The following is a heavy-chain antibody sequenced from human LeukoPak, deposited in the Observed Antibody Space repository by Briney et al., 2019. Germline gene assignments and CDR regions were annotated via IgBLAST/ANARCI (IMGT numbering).Heavy chain of an antibody. CDR1: GFTFSNAW. Sequence: GGSLRLSCAASGFTFSNAWMIGVRQAPGKGLEWVGRIRSRSGTTDYASPVKGRFTISRDDSANTVYLHMNSLHTEDTAVYYCAADLPGFGSGEMDFWGQGTLVTVSS. D-gene: IGHD3-10*01. CDR2: IRSRSGTT. V-gene: IGHV3-15*01. J-gene: IGHJ4*02. CDR3: AADLPGFGSGEMDF.